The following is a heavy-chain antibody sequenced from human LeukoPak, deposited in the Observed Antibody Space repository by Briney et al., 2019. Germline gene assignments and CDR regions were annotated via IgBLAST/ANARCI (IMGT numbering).Heavy chain of an antibody. D-gene: IGHD6-6*01. CDR2: IYHSGST. CDR1: GGSISSGGYS. J-gene: IGHJ5*02. Sequence: SQTLSLTCAVSGGSISSGGYSWSWIRQPPGKGLEWIGYIYHSGSTYYNPSLKSRVTISVDRSKNQFSLKLSSVTAADTAVYYCARGGRYSSSSPKVWFDTWGQGTLVTVSS. CDR3: ARGGRYSSSSPKVWFDT. V-gene: IGHV4-30-2*01.